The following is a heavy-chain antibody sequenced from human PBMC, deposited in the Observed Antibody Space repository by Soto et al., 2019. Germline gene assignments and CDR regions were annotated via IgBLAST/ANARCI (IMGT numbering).Heavy chain of an antibody. J-gene: IGHJ4*02. CDR1: GFTLSNYG. CDR2: ISDVGDKR. D-gene: IGHD1-26*01. Sequence: GGSLTLSCVGSGFTLSNYGMHWVRQPPGKGLEWVALISDVGDKRYYADSVRGRLIISGDNSKDTLYLQMNSLGPDDTAVYFCAKARVRIVGANSFDYWGQGTPVTVSS. V-gene: IGHV3-30*18. CDR3: AKARVRIVGANSFDY.